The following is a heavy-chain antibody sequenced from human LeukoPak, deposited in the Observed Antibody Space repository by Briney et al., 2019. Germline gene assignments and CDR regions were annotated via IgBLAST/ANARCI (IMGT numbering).Heavy chain of an antibody. CDR2: IYYSGST. Sequence: SETLSLTCTVSGGSISSSSYYWGWIRQPPGKGLEWIGSIYYSGSTYYNPSLKSRVTISVDTSKNQFSLKLSSVTAADTAVYYCARGPYYDFWSGYYLNFDYWGQGTLVTVSS. D-gene: IGHD3-3*01. CDR3: ARGPYYDFWSGYYLNFDY. V-gene: IGHV4-39*07. CDR1: GGSISSSSYY. J-gene: IGHJ4*02.